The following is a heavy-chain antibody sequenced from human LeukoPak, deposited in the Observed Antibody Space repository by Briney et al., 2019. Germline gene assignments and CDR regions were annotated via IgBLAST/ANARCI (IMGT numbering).Heavy chain of an antibody. CDR3: ARRPDYGDYEDNWFDP. V-gene: IGHV3-30*07. J-gene: IGHJ5*02. D-gene: IGHD4-17*01. CDR1: GFTFSNYA. Sequence: AGGSLRLSCAASGFTFSNYAMHWVRQAPGKGLEWVSLISSGGTYEYYADSVKGRFTISRDNSKNTLYLQLNSLRAEDTAVYYCARRPDYGDYEDNWFDPWGQGTLVTVSS. CDR2: ISSGGTYE.